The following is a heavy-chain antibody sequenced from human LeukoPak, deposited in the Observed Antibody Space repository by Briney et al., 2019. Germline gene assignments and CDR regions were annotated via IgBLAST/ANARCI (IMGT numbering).Heavy chain of an antibody. V-gene: IGHV4-59*01. CDR1: GGSISGYH. J-gene: IGHJ6*03. Sequence: PSETLSLTCNVSGGSISGYHWSWIRQPPGKGLEWLGYIYYSGSSNYNPSLKSRVTMSADTSKNQFSLMLSSVTAADTAVYYCARVPRSYYYYYYMDVWGKGTTVTVSS. CDR2: IYYSGSS. CDR3: ARVPRSYYYYYYMDV.